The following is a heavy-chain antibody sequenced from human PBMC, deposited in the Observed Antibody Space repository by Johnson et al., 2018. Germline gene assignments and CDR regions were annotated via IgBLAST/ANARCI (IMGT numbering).Heavy chain of an antibody. V-gene: IGHV3-30*18. Sequence: QVQLGQSGGGVVQSGRSLRLSCAASGFTFSSYGMPWVRQAPGKGLERVAVISGDGHKEYHADSVEGRVTFSRDNSKNTLYLQMNSLRAEETAVYYVAKDLDVRGVTGTYYMDVWGKGTTVTVSS. D-gene: IGHD3-10*01. CDR2: ISGDGHKE. CDR3: AKDLDVRGVTGTYYMDV. CDR1: GFTFSSYG. J-gene: IGHJ6*03.